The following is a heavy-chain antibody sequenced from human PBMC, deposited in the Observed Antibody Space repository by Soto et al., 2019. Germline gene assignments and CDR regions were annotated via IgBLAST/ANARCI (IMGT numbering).Heavy chain of an antibody. CDR2: IDPSDSYT. CDR1: GYIFSSDW. CDR3: ARLRSDSGYDEKIDY. Sequence: PGESLKISCKGSGYIFSSDWISWVRQMPGKGLEWMGRIDPSDSYTNYSPSFQGHVTISADKSISTAYLQWSSLKASDTAMYYCARLRSDSGYDEKIDYWGQGTLVTVSS. D-gene: IGHD5-12*01. J-gene: IGHJ4*02. V-gene: IGHV5-10-1*01.